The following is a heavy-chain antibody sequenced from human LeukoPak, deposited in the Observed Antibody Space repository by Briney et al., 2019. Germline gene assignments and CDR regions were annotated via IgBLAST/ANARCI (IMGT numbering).Heavy chain of an antibody. CDR1: GYTFTGYY. J-gene: IGHJ5*02. Sequence: ASVKVSCKASGYTFTGYYMHWVRQAPGQGLEWMGWINPNSGGTNYAQKFQGRVTMARDTSISTAYMELSRLRPDDTAVYYCARGQDSELLTLDWFDPWGQGTLVTVSS. CDR2: INPNSGGT. D-gene: IGHD3-10*01. V-gene: IGHV1-2*02. CDR3: ARGQDSELLTLDWFDP.